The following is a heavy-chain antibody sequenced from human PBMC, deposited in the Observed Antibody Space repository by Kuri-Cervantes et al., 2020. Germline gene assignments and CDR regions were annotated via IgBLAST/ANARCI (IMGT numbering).Heavy chain of an antibody. CDR3: AKDTGEVDTAEIQPDY. CDR2: ISYDESNK. Sequence: LSLTCAASGFTFSYYAMHWVRQAPGKGLEWVAVISYDESNKYYTDSVKGRFTISRDNSKNTLYLQMNSLRAEDTAVYYCAKDTGEVDTAEIQPDYWGQGTLVTVSS. CDR1: GFTFSYYA. V-gene: IGHV3-30-3*01. J-gene: IGHJ4*02. D-gene: IGHD5-18*01.